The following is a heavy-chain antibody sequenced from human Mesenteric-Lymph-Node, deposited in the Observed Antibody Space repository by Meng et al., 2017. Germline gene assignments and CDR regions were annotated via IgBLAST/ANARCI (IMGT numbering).Heavy chain of an antibody. D-gene: IGHD6-19*01. Sequence: GGSLRSSCSASGFTFSDYRMDWVRQAPGKGLEWVSVIYSGGSTYYAASVKGRFTISRDSSKNTLYLQMNSLSAEDTALYYCAKGGYTSGWFGVNWFDPWGQGTLVTVSS. CDR1: GFTFSDYR. CDR3: AKGGYTSGWFGVNWFDP. CDR2: IYSGGST. V-gene: IGHV3-53*01. J-gene: IGHJ5*02.